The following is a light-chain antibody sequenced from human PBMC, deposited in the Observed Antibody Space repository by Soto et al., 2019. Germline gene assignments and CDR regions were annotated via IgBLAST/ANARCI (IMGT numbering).Light chain of an antibody. CDR2: EVS. CDR1: SSDVGDYNY. J-gene: IGLJ2*01. CDR3: SSYPSSSTLI. Sequence: QSALTQPASVSGSPGQSITISCTGTSSDVGDYNYVSWYQQNPGKAPKLMIYEVSNRPSGVSNRFSASKSGNTASLTISGLQAEDEADYYCSSYPSSSTLIFGGGTKLTVL. V-gene: IGLV2-14*01.